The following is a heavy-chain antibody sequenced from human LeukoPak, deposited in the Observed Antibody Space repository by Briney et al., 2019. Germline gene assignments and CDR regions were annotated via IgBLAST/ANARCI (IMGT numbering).Heavy chain of an antibody. D-gene: IGHD6-19*01. J-gene: IGHJ3*02. CDR3: ARDRDSSGLDI. CDR1: GGSISSYY. V-gene: IGHV4-59*01. CDR2: IYYSGST. Sequence: PSETLSLTCTVSGGSISSYYWSWIRQPPGKVLEWIGYIYYSGSTNYNPSLKSRVTISVDTSKNQFSLKLSSVTAADTAVYYCARDRDSSGLDIWGQGTMVTVSS.